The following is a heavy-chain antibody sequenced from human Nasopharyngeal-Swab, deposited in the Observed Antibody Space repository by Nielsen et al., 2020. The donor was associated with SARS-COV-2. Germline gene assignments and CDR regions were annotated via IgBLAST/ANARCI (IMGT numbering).Heavy chain of an antibody. J-gene: IGHJ2*01. CDR1: GGSISSSSYY. D-gene: IGHD6-13*01. CDR2: IYYSGST. V-gene: IGHV4-39*01. CDR3: VHSSSWYGIGYFDL. Sequence: SETLSLTCTVSGGSISSSSYYWGWIRQPPGKGLEWIGSIYYSGSTYYNPSLKSRVTISVDTSKNQFSLKLSSVTAADTAVYYCVHSSSWYGIGYFDLWGRSTLVTVSS.